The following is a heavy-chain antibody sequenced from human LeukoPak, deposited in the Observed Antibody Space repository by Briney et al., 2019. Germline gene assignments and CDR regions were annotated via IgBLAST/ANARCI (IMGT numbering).Heavy chain of an antibody. CDR2: IYYSGST. Sequence: PSETLSLTCTVSGGSISSYYWGWIRQPPGKGLEWIGSIYYSGSTYYNPSLKSRVTISVDTSKNQFSLKLSSVTAADTAVYYCARHRAQYCSSTSCYLINWFDPWGQGTLVTVSS. CDR3: ARHRAQYCSSTSCYLINWFDP. D-gene: IGHD2-2*01. J-gene: IGHJ5*02. V-gene: IGHV4-39*01. CDR1: GGSISSYY.